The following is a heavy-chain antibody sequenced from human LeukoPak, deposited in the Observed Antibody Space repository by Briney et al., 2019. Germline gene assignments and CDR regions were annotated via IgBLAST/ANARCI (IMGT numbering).Heavy chain of an antibody. V-gene: IGHV4-34*01. CDR1: GGSISSYY. CDR3: ARVIARGRYYYYGMDV. Sequence: SETLSLTCTVSGGSISSYYWSWIRQPPGKGLEWIGEINHSGSTNYNPSLKSRVTISVDTSKNQFSLKLSSVTAADTAVYYCARVIARGRYYYYGMDVWGQGTTVTVSS. J-gene: IGHJ6*02. D-gene: IGHD6-13*01. CDR2: INHSGST.